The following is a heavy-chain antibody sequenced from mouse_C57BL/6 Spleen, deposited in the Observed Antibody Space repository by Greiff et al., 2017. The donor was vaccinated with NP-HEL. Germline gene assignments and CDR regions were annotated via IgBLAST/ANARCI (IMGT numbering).Heavy chain of an antibody. D-gene: IGHD1-1*01. V-gene: IGHV1-26*01. CDR1: GYTFTDYY. CDR3: ARRYYGSSFMDY. J-gene: IGHJ4*01. CDR2: INPNNGGT. Sequence: VQLQQSGPELVKPGASVKISCKASGYTFTDYYMNWVKQSHGKSLEWIGDINPNNGGTSYNQKFKGKATLTVDKSSSTAYMELRSLTSEDSAVYYCARRYYGSSFMDYWGQGTSVTVSS.